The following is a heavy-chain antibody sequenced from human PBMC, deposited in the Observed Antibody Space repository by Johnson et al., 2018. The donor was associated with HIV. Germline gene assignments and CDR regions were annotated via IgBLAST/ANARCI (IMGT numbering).Heavy chain of an antibody. CDR2: IKTKTEGGTT. V-gene: IGHV3-15*01. D-gene: IGHD2-15*01. CDR1: GFTFSDVW. CDR3: TTGDCSGGSCHAFDI. Sequence: MLLVESGGGSVQPGDSLRLSCAASGFTFSDVWMTWVRQAPGRGLEWLGRIKTKTEGGTTDYAAPVKVRFTISRDDSRNTVYLQMNSLKSEDMAVYYCTTGDCSGGSCHAFDIWGQGTMVTVSS. J-gene: IGHJ3*02.